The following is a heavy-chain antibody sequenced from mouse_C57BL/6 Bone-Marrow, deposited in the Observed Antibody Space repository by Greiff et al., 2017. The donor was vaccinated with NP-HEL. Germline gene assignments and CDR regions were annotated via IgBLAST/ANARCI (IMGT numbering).Heavy chain of an antibody. CDR2: IWGGGST. J-gene: IGHJ3*01. CDR1: GFSLTSYG. Sequence: QVQLKESGPGLVAPSQSLSITCTVSGFSLTSYGVDWVRQPPGKGLEWLGAIWGGGSTNYNSALMSRLSISKDNSKSQVFLKMNSLRTEDTAMYDCAKLGYYGSSRGFAYWGKGTLVTVSA. CDR3: AKLGYYGSSRGFAY. D-gene: IGHD1-1*01. V-gene: IGHV2-9*01.